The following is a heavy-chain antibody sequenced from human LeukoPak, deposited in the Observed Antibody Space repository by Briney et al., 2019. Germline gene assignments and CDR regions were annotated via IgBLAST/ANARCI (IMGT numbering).Heavy chain of an antibody. CDR1: GFIVSSNY. D-gene: IGHD5-18*01. V-gene: IGHV3-53*01. J-gene: IGHJ4*02. CDR3: ARARGYSYGCDY. CDR2: IYSGGST. Sequence: GGSLRLSCVASGFIVSSNYMSWVRQAPGKGLEWVSVIYSGGSTYYSDSVKGRFTISRDNSKNTLYLQMNSLRVEDTAVYYCARARGYSYGCDYWGQGTLVTVSS.